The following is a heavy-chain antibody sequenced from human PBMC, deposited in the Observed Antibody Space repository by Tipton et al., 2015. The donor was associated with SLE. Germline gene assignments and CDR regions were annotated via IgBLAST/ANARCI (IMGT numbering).Heavy chain of an antibody. CDR1: GFTFSSYS. Sequence: GSLRLSCAASGFTFSSYSMNWVRQAPGKGLEWVSSISSSSSYIYYADSVKGRFTISRDNSKNTLYLQMNSLRAEDTAVYYCARDRPGGFDYWGQGTLVTVSS. J-gene: IGHJ4*02. V-gene: IGHV3-21*01. D-gene: IGHD3-10*01. CDR3: ARDRPGGFDY. CDR2: ISSSSSYI.